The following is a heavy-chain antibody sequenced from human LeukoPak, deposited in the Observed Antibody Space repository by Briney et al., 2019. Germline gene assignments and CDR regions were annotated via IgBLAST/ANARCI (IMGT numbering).Heavy chain of an antibody. CDR2: ISAYNGNT. J-gene: IGHJ6*03. CDR3: ARGGAGYDSSGYWWDYYYYMDV. V-gene: IGHV1-18*01. D-gene: IGHD3-22*01. CDR1: GHTFTSYG. Sequence: ASVKVSCKASGHTFTSYGISWVRQAPGQGLEWMGWISAYNGNTNYAQKLQGRDTMTTDTSTSTAYMELRSLRSDDTAVYYCARGGAGYDSSGYWWDYYYYMDVWGKGTTVTVSS.